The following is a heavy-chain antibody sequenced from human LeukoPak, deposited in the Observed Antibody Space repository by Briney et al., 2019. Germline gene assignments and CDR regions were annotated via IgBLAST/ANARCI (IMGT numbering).Heavy chain of an antibody. CDR3: VKSGGYGLIDY. Sequence: SETLSLTCTVSGASISGSGYYLGWIRQPPGKGLEWIGNIYYTGSTYYNASLQSRVTISIDTSKNQFSLRLNSVTAADTAMYYCVKSGGYGLIDYWGQGTLVTVSS. V-gene: IGHV4-39*01. D-gene: IGHD1-26*01. CDR2: IYYTGST. J-gene: IGHJ4*02. CDR1: GASISGSGYY.